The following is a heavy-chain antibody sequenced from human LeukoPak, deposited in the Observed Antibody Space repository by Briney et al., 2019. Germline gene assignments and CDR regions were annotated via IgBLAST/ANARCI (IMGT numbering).Heavy chain of an antibody. CDR3: AKCRAAAGSASYYYYMDG. CDR2: ISYDGSNK. V-gene: IGHV3-30*18. CDR1: GFTFSSYG. Sequence: GGSLRLSCAVSGFTFSSYGMHWVRQAPGRGLEWVAVISYDGSNKYYADCEKRRFTISRDNSKNTLYLQMNSLRAEDTAVYDCAKCRAAAGSASYYYYMDGWGKGTTVTVSS. J-gene: IGHJ6*03. D-gene: IGHD6-13*01.